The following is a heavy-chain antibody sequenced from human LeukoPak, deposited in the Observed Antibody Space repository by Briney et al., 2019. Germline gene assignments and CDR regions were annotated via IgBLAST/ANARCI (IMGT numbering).Heavy chain of an antibody. J-gene: IGHJ5*02. CDR2: IRSKAYGGTT. CDR1: GFTFGDYA. CDR3: TRDTYGSGTCWFDP. V-gene: IGHV3-49*04. Sequence: GGSLRLSCTASGFTFGDYAMSWVRQAPGKGLEWVGFIRSKAYGGTTEYAASVKGRFTISRDDSKSIAYLQMNSLKTEDTAVYYCTRDTYGSGTCWFDPWGQGTLVTVSS. D-gene: IGHD3-10*01.